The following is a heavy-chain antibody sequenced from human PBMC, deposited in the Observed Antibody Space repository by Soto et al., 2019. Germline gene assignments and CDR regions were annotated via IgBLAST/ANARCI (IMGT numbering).Heavy chain of an antibody. Sequence: GGSLRLSCTASGFTFGDYAMSWFRQAPGKGLEWVGFIRSKAYGGTTEYAASVKGRFTISRDDSKSIAYLQMNSLKTEDTAVYYCTPTILIVATIPFDYWGQGTLVTVSS. CDR3: TPTILIVATIPFDY. CDR2: IRSKAYGGTT. V-gene: IGHV3-49*03. D-gene: IGHD5-12*01. J-gene: IGHJ4*02. CDR1: GFTFGDYA.